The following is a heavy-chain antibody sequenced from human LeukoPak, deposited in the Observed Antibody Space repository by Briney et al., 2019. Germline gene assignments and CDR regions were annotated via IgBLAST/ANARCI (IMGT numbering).Heavy chain of an antibody. D-gene: IGHD4-17*01. Sequence: GGSLRLSCAASGFPFSSYAMSWVRQAPGKGLEWVSAISGGDGSTYYADSVKGRFTISRDNLKNTLYLQMNSLRAEDTAVYYCARCENGDNFPSPMDVWGQGTPVTVSS. J-gene: IGHJ6*02. CDR2: ISGGDGST. V-gene: IGHV3-23*01. CDR1: GFPFSSYA. CDR3: ARCENGDNFPSPMDV.